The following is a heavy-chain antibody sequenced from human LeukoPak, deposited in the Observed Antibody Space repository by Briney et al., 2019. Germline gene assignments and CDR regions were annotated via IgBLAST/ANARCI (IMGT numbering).Heavy chain of an antibody. CDR2: INPNSGGT. J-gene: IGHJ3*02. V-gene: IGHV1-2*02. CDR3: ARDARRAKWTLGDRAFDI. CDR1: GYTFTGYY. Sequence: ASVKVSCKASGYTFTGYYMHWVRQAPGRGLEWMGWINPNSGGTNYAQKFQGRVTMTRDTSISTAYMELSRLRSDDTAVYYCARDARRAKWTLGDRAFDIWGQGTMVTVSS. D-gene: IGHD1-26*01.